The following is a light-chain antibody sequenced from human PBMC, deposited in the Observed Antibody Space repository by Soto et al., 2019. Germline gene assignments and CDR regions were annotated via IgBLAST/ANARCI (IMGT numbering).Light chain of an antibody. V-gene: IGKV3-20*01. J-gene: IGKJ2*01. CDR3: QQYSISYT. Sequence: EIELTQSPGAQSLSPGERATLSCRASQSVSRGQLAWYQQKTGQAPRLLIYGVSSRATGIPDRFSGSGSGTDFTLTISRLEPEDFAVYYSQQYSISYTFGQGTKLEIK. CDR2: GVS. CDR1: QSVSRGQ.